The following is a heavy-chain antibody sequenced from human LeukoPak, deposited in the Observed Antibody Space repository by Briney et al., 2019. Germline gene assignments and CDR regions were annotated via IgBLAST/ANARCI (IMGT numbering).Heavy chain of an antibody. D-gene: IGHD3-10*01. Sequence: ASVKVSXKASGYTLTDYYIHLVRQAPGQGLEWMGRINPNSGGTLYAQIFQGRVTMTRDTSISTAYMELSRLRSDDTAVYYCARDTRGLDYWYFDLWGRGTLVTVSS. CDR1: GYTLTDYY. V-gene: IGHV1-2*06. CDR2: INPNSGGT. J-gene: IGHJ2*01. CDR3: ARDTRGLDYWYFDL.